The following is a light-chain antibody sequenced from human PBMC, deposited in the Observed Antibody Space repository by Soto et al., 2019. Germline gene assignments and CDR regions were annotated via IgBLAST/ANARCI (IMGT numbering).Light chain of an antibody. J-gene: IGKJ2*01. CDR2: GAS. CDR3: QQYGNSPPNT. V-gene: IGKV3-20*01. Sequence: EIVLTQSPGTLSLSPGERATLSCRASQSVSNSYLAWYQQKPGQAPRLLIYGASSRATGIPDRFSGSGSGTDFTLTISILEPEDFAVYYCQQYGNSPPNTFGQGTKLEIK. CDR1: QSVSNSY.